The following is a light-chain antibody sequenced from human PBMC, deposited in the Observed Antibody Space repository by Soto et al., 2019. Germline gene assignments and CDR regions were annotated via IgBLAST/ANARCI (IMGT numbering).Light chain of an antibody. V-gene: IGKV3-15*01. J-gene: IGKJ1*01. CDR3: QQYNNWWT. Sequence: EIVLTQSPATLSLSPGERATLSCRASQSVTSNYLAWYQQKPGQAPRLLIYGASTRATGIPARFSGSGSGTEFTLTISSLQSEDFAVYYCQQYNNWWTFGQGPKVDIK. CDR2: GAS. CDR1: QSVTSN.